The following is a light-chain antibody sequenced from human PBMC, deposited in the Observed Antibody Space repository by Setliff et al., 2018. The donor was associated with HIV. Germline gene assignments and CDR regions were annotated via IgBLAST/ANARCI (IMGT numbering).Light chain of an antibody. CDR2: DAS. Sequence: LSPGERATLSCRASQSVSSYLAWYQQKPGQAPRLLIYDASNRATGIPARFSGSGSGTDFTLTISSLEPEDFAVYYCQQRSNLPPLFTVGPGTKVDIK. CDR3: QQRSNLPPLFT. CDR1: QSVSSY. V-gene: IGKV3-11*01. J-gene: IGKJ3*01.